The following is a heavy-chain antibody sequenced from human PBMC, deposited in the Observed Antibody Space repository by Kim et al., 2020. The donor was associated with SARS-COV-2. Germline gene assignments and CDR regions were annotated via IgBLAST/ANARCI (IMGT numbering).Heavy chain of an antibody. Sequence: GGSLRLSCAASGFTFSSYAMHWVRQAPGKGLEWVAVISYDGSNKYYADSVKGRFTISRDNSKNTLYLQMNSLRAEDTAVYYCARAGSYDYVWGSYRPDAFDIWGQGTMVTVSS. V-gene: IGHV3-30*04. CDR1: GFTFSSYA. D-gene: IGHD3-16*02. CDR2: ISYDGSNK. J-gene: IGHJ3*02. CDR3: ARAGSYDYVWGSYRPDAFDI.